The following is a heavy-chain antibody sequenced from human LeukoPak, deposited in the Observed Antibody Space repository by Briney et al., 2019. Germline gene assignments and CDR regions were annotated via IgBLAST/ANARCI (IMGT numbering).Heavy chain of an antibody. CDR3: ARLEVSDV. Sequence: PSETLSLTCAVYGGSFSGYYWSWIREPPGRGLEWIGEINHSGSTNYNPSLKSRVTISVDTSKNQFSLKLSSVTAAETAVYYCARLEVSDVWGKGTTVTISS. CDR1: GGSFSGYY. CDR2: INHSGST. V-gene: IGHV4-34*01. J-gene: IGHJ6*04.